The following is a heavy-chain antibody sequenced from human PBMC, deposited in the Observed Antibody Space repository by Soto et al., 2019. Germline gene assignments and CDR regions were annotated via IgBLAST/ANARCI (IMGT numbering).Heavy chain of an antibody. V-gene: IGHV3-23*01. J-gene: IGHJ5*02. CDR2: ISGSGGST. D-gene: IGHD3-10*01. Sequence: PGGSLRLSCAASGFTFSSYAMSWFRQSPGKGLEWVSAISGSGGSTYYADSVKGRFTISRDNSKNTLYLQMNSLRAEDTAVYYCAKDTITMVRGVIKNWFDPWGQGTLVTVST. CDR1: GFTFSSYA. CDR3: AKDTITMVRGVIKNWFDP.